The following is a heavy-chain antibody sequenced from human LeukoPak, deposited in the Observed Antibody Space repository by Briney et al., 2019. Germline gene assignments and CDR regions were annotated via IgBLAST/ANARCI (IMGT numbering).Heavy chain of an antibody. CDR1: GGTFNNYA. D-gene: IGHD1-1*01. CDR3: ATGRDGYNWGDAYDT. Sequence: SVKVSCKANGGTFNNYAFSWVRQAPGQGLEWMGRIIPIVGILNYAQKFEGRVTITADESTSAVYMDLKNLTSEDTAVYYCATGRDGYNWGDAYDTWGQGTLVTVS. J-gene: IGHJ3*02. V-gene: IGHV1-69*04. CDR2: IIPIVGIL.